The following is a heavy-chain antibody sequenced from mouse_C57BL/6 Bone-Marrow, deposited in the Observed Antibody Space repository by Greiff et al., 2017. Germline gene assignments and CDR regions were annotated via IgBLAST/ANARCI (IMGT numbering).Heavy chain of an antibody. D-gene: IGHD1-1*01. J-gene: IGHJ1*03. CDR2: INPYNGGT. CDR1: GYTFTDYY. V-gene: IGHV1-19*01. Sequence: DVQLQESGPVLVKPGASVKMSCKASGYTFTDYYMNWVKQSHGKSLEWIGVINPYNGGTSYNQKFKGKATLTVDKSSSTAYMGLNSLTSEDSAVYYCARWNGSSYDWYFDVWGTGTTVTVSS. CDR3: ARWNGSSYDWYFDV.